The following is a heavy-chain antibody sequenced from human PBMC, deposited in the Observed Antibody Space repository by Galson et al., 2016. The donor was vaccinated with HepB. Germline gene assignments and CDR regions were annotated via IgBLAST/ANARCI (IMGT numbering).Heavy chain of an antibody. CDR2: IYPGDSDT. V-gene: IGHV5-51*01. CDR1: GYSFTNNW. CDR3: ARRVGDYSDNSWFDP. J-gene: IGHJ5*02. D-gene: IGHD4-23*01. Sequence: QSGAEVKKPGESLKISCKGFGYSFTNNWIAWVRQMPGKGLEWMGIIYPGDSDTRYSPSFQGQFTISVDKSTSTASLQWSSLKASDTAIYYCARRVGDYSDNSWFDPWGQGTLVTVSS.